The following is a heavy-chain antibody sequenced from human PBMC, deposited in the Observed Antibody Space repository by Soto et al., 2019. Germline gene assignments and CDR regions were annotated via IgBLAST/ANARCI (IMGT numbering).Heavy chain of an antibody. CDR3: ARVSVDVPE. CDR1: GPTFIAYY. D-gene: IGHD5-12*01. V-gene: IGHV1-2*02. CDR2: IDPKSGGT. J-gene: IGHJ4*02. Sequence: QLVQSGAEVKKPGASVRVSCKTSGPTFIAYYIHWVRQAAGQGLEWMGWIDPKSGGTTYEKKFLGRVTMTRDTSINTAYMNLNRLTSDDTAVYYCARVSVDVPEWGQGTLIPVSS.